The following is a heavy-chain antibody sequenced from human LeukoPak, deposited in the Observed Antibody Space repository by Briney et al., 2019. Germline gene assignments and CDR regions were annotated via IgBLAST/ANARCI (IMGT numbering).Heavy chain of an antibody. D-gene: IGHD6-13*01. V-gene: IGHV3-23*01. CDR1: GFTFSSYV. Sequence: GGSLRLSCAASGFTFSSYVLAWVRQAPGTGLEWVSSISGTAVFTSYADSVKGRFTISRDSSKNTLYLQMNSLRAEDSAVYYCARRSAGHFDSWGQGTLVTVSS. CDR3: ARRSAGHFDS. J-gene: IGHJ4*02. CDR2: ISGTAVFT.